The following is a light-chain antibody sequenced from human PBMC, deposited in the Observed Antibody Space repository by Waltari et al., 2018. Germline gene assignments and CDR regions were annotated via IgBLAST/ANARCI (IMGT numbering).Light chain of an antibody. CDR2: VNSDGSH. Sequence: QLVLTQSPSASAPLGASVKLTCPLSSGHSGNILAWHQQQPEKGPRYLMKVNSDGSHNKGDEIPDRFSGSSSGAERYLTISSVQSEDEADYYCQTGGHGTWVFGGGTTLTVL. CDR3: QTGGHGTWV. V-gene: IGLV4-69*01. CDR1: SGHSGNI. J-gene: IGLJ3*02.